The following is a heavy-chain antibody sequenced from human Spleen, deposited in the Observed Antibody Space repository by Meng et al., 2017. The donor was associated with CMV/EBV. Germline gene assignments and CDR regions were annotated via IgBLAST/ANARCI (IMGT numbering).Heavy chain of an antibody. V-gene: IGHV3-13*01. J-gene: IGHJ6*02. Sequence: GSLRLSCAASGFTFSIYDMHWIRQVTGKGLEWVSAIGTTGDTYYPGSVKGRFTISREDAKDSLYLQMNSVRVGDTAVYYCARGPAGSRFRMDVWGQGTTVTVSS. CDR1: GFTFSIYD. D-gene: IGHD2-2*01. CDR2: IGTTGDT. CDR3: ARGPAGSRFRMDV.